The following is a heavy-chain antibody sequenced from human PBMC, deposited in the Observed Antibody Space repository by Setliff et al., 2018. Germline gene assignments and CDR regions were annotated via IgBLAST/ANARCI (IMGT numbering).Heavy chain of an antibody. CDR3: ARAPRLEWILPTFDY. Sequence: ASVKVSCKAADYTFLSYGLSWVRQAPGQGLEWMGWISAYTGKTDYAQNFQGRVTMTTDTSMSTGYMELRSLRYDDTAVYYCARAPRLEWILPTFDYWGQGTPVTVSS. D-gene: IGHD3-3*01. V-gene: IGHV1-18*01. CDR1: DYTFLSYG. J-gene: IGHJ4*02. CDR2: ISAYTGKT.